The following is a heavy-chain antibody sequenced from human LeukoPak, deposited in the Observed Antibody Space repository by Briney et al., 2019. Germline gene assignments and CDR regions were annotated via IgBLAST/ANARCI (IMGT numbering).Heavy chain of an antibody. J-gene: IGHJ4*02. V-gene: IGHV3-30*01. Sequence: GGSLRLSCAASGFTFSHYPMHWVRQAPGKGLEWLAVISYDSNYRYYADSVNGRFTISRGSSNNTLYLQIDSLRPEDTAMYFCARNRRYYFDYWGQGTLVTVSS. CDR2: ISYDSNYR. CDR1: GFTFSHYP. CDR3: ARNRRYYFDY.